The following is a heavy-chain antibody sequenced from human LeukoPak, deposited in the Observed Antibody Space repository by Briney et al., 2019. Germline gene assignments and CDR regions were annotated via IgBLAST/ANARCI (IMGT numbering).Heavy chain of an antibody. Sequence: SETLSLTCAVYGGSFSGYYWSWIRQPPGKGLEWIGGINHSGNTNYNPSLKSRVTILVDTSKNQFSLKLNSVTAADTAVYYCARANWNDGVGHDYWGQGTLVTVSS. V-gene: IGHV4-34*01. J-gene: IGHJ4*02. D-gene: IGHD1-20*01. CDR1: GGSFSGYY. CDR2: INHSGNT. CDR3: ARANWNDGVGHDY.